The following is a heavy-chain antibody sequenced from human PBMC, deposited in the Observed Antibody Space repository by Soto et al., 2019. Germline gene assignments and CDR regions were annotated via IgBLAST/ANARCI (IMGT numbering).Heavy chain of an antibody. CDR1: GYTFTNDD. CDR3: GRGMSDGFGEVS. D-gene: IGHD3-10*01. J-gene: IGHJ5*02. V-gene: IGHV1-8*02. Sequence: QVQLVQSGAEVKKPGASVKVSCKTSGYTFTNDDINWVRQAAGQGLEWIGWMSPNSGNTGYAQKFQGRVTLXRHXSISTAYMALSSLRSEDTAVYYCGRGMSDGFGEVSWGQGTLVTVSS. CDR2: MSPNSGNT.